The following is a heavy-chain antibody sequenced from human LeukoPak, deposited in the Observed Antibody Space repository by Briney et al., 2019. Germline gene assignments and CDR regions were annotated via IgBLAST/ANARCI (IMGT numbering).Heavy chain of an antibody. D-gene: IGHD4-11*01. CDR1: GFTFSTYW. CDR2: IKDDGSGT. CDR3: ARDRPGTTVFDY. Sequence: GGSLRLSCEASGFTFSTYWMHWVRQAPGKGLVWVSRIKDDGSGTIYADSVQGRFTISRDNAKNTLCLQMNSLRAEDTAVYYCARDRPGTTVFDYWGQGTLVTVSS. J-gene: IGHJ4*02. V-gene: IGHV3-74*01.